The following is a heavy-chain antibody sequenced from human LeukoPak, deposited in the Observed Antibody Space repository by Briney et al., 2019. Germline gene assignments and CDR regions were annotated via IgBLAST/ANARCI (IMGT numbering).Heavy chain of an antibody. CDR1: GFTFTIYA. CDR2: ITSRDGTT. V-gene: IGHV3-23*01. D-gene: IGHD3-22*01. CDR3: ARDRPNYYGSDSHYYRRDGDY. Sequence: QTGGSLRLSCAASGFTFTIYAMSWVRQAPGRGLEWVSSITSRDGTTYYAGSVRGRFTISRDNSKNTLCLQMNSLRVEDTAVYFCARDRPNYYGSDSHYYRRDGDYWRQGTLVTISS. J-gene: IGHJ4*02.